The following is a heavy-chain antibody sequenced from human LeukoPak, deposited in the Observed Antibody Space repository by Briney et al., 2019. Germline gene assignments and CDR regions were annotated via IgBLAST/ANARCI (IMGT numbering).Heavy chain of an antibody. J-gene: IGHJ6*02. CDR1: GGSISSSSYY. D-gene: IGHD6-13*01. CDR2: IYYSGST. Sequence: PSETLSLTCTVSGGSISSSSYYWGWIRQPPGKGLEWIGSIYYSGSTYYNPSLKSRVTISVDTSKNQFSLELSSVTAADTAVYYCARHPTYSRSYYYYGMDVWGQGTTVTVSS. CDR3: ARHPTYSRSYYYYGMDV. V-gene: IGHV4-39*01.